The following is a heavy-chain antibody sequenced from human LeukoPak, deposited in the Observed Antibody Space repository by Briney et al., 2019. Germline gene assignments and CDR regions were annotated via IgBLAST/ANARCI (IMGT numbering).Heavy chain of an antibody. CDR3: ARGGRSGSYGYYFDY. J-gene: IGHJ4*02. CDR1: GGSISDYY. CDR2: IYYSGSS. V-gene: IGHV4-59*01. Sequence: SETLSLTCTVSGGSISDYYWSWVRQTPGKGLEWIGYIYYSGSSHYNPSLKTRVTISVDTSNYQFSLKLYFVTTADSAVYFCARGGRSGSYGYYFDYWGQGTLVTVPS. D-gene: IGHD3-10*01.